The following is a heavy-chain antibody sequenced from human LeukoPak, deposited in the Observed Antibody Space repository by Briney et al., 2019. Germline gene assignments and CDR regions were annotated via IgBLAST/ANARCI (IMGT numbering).Heavy chain of an antibody. Sequence: GASVKVSYKASGYTFTGYYMHWVRQAPGQGLEWMGWINPERGDTNYAQKFQGRVTMTRDTSISTAYMELSRLRSDDTAVYYCARDRPVTLFDYWGQGTLVTVSS. CDR1: GYTFTGYY. J-gene: IGHJ4*02. D-gene: IGHD6-6*01. CDR3: ARDRPVTLFDY. V-gene: IGHV1-2*02. CDR2: INPERGDT.